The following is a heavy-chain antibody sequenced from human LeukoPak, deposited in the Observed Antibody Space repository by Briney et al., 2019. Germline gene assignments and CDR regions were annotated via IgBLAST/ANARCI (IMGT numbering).Heavy chain of an antibody. J-gene: IGHJ4*02. CDR1: GYTFTGYY. CDR2: INPNSGGT. D-gene: IGHD2-21*01. V-gene: IGHV1-2*02. Sequence: ASVKVSCKASGYTFTGYYMHWVRQAPGQGLEWMGWINPNSGGTNYAQKFQGRVTMTRDTSISTAYMELSRLRSDDTAVYYCARTRGGAYFGDHGVVDYWGQGTLVTVSS. CDR3: ARTRGGAYFGDHGVVDY.